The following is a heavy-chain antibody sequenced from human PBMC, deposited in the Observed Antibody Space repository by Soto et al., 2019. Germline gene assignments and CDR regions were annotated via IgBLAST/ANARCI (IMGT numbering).Heavy chain of an antibody. V-gene: IGHV4-59*01. D-gene: IGHD6-13*01. J-gene: IGHJ4*02. CDR1: GGSISSYY. Sequence: SETLSLTCTVSGGSISSYYWSWIRQPPGKGLEWIGYIYYSGSTNYNPSLKSRVTISVDTSKNQFSLKLSSVTAADTAVYYCARAGDSSSWSYYFDYWGQGTLVTVS. CDR2: IYYSGST. CDR3: ARAGDSSSWSYYFDY.